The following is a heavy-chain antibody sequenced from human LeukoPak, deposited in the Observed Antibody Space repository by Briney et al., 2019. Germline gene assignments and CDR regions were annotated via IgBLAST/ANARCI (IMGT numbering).Heavy chain of an antibody. J-gene: IGHJ4*02. V-gene: IGHV4-59*01. CDR3: ARSPSVFGESDY. D-gene: IGHD2-8*01. CDR2: IYYSGST. CDR1: GGSISSYY. Sequence: IPSETLSLTCTVSGGSISSYYWSWIRQPPGKGLEWIGYIYYSGSTNYNPSLKSRVTISVDTSKNQFSLKLSSVTAADTAVYYCARSPSVFGESDYWGQGTLVTVSS.